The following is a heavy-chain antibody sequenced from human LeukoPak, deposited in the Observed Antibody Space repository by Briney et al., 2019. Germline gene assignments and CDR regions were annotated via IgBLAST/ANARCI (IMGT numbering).Heavy chain of an antibody. CDR1: GYTFTSYG. J-gene: IGHJ5*02. V-gene: IGHV1-18*01. CDR3: ARVPYAGLSGYAGENWFDP. Sequence: ASVKVSCKASGYTFTSYGISWVRQAPGQGLEWMGWISAYNGNTNYAQKLQGRVTMTTDTSTSTAYMELRSLRSDDTAVYYCARVPYAGLSGYAGENWFDPWGQGTLVTVSS. CDR2: ISAYNGNT. D-gene: IGHD5-12*01.